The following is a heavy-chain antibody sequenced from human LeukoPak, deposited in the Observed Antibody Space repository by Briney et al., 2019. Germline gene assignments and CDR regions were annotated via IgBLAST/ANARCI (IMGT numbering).Heavy chain of an antibody. CDR2: IYYSGST. Sequence: PSETLSLTCTVSGGSISSYYWSWIRQPAGKGLEWIGYIYYSGSTNYNPSLKSRVTISIDTSKNQFSLKLSSVTAADTAVYYCARGTTVTTPDYWGQGTLVTVSS. CDR1: GGSISSYY. D-gene: IGHD4-17*01. V-gene: IGHV4-59*08. CDR3: ARGTTVTTPDY. J-gene: IGHJ4*02.